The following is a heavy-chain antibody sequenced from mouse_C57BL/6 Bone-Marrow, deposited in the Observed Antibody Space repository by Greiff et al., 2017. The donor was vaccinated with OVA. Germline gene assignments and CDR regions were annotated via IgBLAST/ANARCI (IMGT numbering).Heavy chain of an antibody. CDR3: ARDLTAQATSFAY. CDR1: GFTFSSYA. J-gene: IGHJ3*01. CDR2: ISDGGSYT. V-gene: IGHV5-4*01. Sequence: EVMLVESGGGLVKPGGSLKLSCAASGFTFSSYAMSWVRQTPEKRLEWVATISDGGSYTYYPDNVKGRFTISRDNAKNNLYLQMSHLKSEDTARYYCARDLTAQATSFAYWGQGTLVTVSA. D-gene: IGHD3-2*02.